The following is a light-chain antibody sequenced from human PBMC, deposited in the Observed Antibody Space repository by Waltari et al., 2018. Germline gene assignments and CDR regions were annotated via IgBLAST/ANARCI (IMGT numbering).Light chain of an antibody. Sequence: IVLTQSPGTLSLSPGERATLACRASQSFTSNYLAWYQQKPGQAPRLIMYGIFNRATGIPDRFSGSGSGTDFILTINRVEPEDFAVYYCQQYGTTPLTFGGGTKVDIK. CDR1: QSFTSNY. J-gene: IGKJ4*01. V-gene: IGKV3-20*01. CDR3: QQYGTTPLT. CDR2: GIF.